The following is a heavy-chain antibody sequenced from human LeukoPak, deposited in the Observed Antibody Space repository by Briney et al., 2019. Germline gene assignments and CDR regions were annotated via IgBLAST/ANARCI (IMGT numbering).Heavy chain of an antibody. CDR2: INPSGCSI. CDR1: GYTFTSYY. J-gene: IGHJ4*02. Sequence: ASVKVSCKASGYTFTSYYMNWVRQAPGQGLEWMGIINPSGCSISYAQKFQGRVTMTRDMSTSTVYMELSSLRSEDTAVYYCARGYYYDSSGYYFDYWGQGTLVTVSS. CDR3: ARGYYYDSSGYYFDY. D-gene: IGHD3-22*01. V-gene: IGHV1-46*01.